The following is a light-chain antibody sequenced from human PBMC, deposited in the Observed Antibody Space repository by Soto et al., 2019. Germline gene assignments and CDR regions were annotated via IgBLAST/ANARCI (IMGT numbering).Light chain of an antibody. CDR1: QSVSSN. J-gene: IGKJ4*01. CDR3: QQYNKWPLT. V-gene: IGKV3D-15*01. CDR2: GAS. Sequence: EIVMTQSPATLSVSPGERATLSCRASQSVSSNLAWYQQKPGQAPRLLIYGASTRATGIPARFSGSGSGTEFTLTISSLQSEDFAVYYCQQYNKWPLTFGGGTKVETK.